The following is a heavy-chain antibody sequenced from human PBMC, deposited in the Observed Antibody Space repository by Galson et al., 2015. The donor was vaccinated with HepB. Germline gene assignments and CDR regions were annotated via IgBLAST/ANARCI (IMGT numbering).Heavy chain of an antibody. CDR3: ARDAVGYCSGGSCYSGWFDP. CDR2: IWYDGSNK. V-gene: IGHV3-33*08. CDR1: GFTFSSYG. Sequence: SLRLSCAASGFTFSSYGMHWVRQAPGKGLEWVAVIWYDGSNKYYADSVKGRFTISRDNSKNTLYLQMNSLRAEDTAVYYCARDAVGYCSGGSCYSGWFDPWGQGTLVTVSS. J-gene: IGHJ5*02. D-gene: IGHD2-15*01.